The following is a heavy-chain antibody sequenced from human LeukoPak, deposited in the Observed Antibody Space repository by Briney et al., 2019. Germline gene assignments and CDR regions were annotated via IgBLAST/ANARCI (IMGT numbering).Heavy chain of an antibody. CDR1: GFTFSTYW. V-gene: IGHV3-7*03. D-gene: IGHD2-21*02. CDR2: IKEDGSEK. J-gene: IGHJ4*02. Sequence: GGSLRLSCAASGFTFSTYWMSWVRQAPGKGLEWVANIKEDGSEKYYGDSVKGRFTISRDNAKNSLYLEMNSLRAEDTAVYYCAKSLGSVVVTANDYWGQGTLVTVSS. CDR3: AKSLGSVVVTANDY.